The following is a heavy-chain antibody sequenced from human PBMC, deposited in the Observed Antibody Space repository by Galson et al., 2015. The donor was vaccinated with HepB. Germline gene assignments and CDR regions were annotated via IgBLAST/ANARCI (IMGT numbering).Heavy chain of an antibody. D-gene: IGHD3-22*01. Sequence: SVKVSCKVSGYTLTELSMHWVRQAPGKGLEWMGGFDPEDGETIYAQKFQGRVTMTEDTSTDTAYMELSSLRSEDTAVYYCATVARDYYDSSGYNDAFDIWGQGTMVTVSS. V-gene: IGHV1-24*01. CDR2: FDPEDGET. CDR1: GYTLTELS. J-gene: IGHJ3*02. CDR3: ATVARDYYDSSGYNDAFDI.